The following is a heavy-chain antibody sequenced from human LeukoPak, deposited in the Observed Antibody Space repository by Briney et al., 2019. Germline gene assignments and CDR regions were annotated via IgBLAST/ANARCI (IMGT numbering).Heavy chain of an antibody. CDR3: ARGDSSGYSDFDY. D-gene: IGHD3-22*01. J-gene: IGHJ4*02. V-gene: IGHV3-30*02. CDR1: GFTFSYYG. CDR2: IRYDESKK. Sequence: PGGSLRLSCAASGFTFSYYGMHWVRQAPGKGLEWVAFIRYDESKKFYGDSVKGRFTISRDNSKNTLYLQMGSLRAEDMAVYYCARGDSSGYSDFDYWGQGTLVTVSS.